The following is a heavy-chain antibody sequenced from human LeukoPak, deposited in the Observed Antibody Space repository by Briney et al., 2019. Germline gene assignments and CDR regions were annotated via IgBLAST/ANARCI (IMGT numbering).Heavy chain of an antibody. Sequence: KPGGSLRLSCTASGFTFSDYYMSWIRQAPGKGLEWVSYISGSNTYTNYADSVKGRFTISRDNAKNSLYLQMNSLRAEDTAVYYCARGSSGWFNFDYWGQGTLVTVSP. CDR2: ISGSNTYT. CDR3: ARGSSGWFNFDY. D-gene: IGHD6-19*01. J-gene: IGHJ4*02. CDR1: GFTFSDYY. V-gene: IGHV3-11*06.